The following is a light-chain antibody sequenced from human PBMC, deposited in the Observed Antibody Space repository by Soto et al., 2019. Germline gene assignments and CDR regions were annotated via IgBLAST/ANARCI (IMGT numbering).Light chain of an antibody. V-gene: IGLV2-8*01. Sequence: QSALTQPPSASGSPGQSVTISCTGTSGDVGAYNYVSWYQQYPGTAPRLIIYEVSKRPSGVPDRFSGSKSGNTASLTVSGLQAEDEAEYHCSSYSASNNRWVFGGGTKLTVL. CDR3: SSYSASNNRWV. CDR1: SGDVGAYNY. CDR2: EVS. J-gene: IGLJ3*02.